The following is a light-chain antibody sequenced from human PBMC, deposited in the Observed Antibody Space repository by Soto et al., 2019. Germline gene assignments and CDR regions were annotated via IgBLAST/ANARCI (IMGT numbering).Light chain of an antibody. CDR1: SSDVGGYNY. CDR3: CSYAGTYYFV. Sequence: QSVLTQPRSVSGSPGQSVTISCTGTSSDVGGYNYVSWYQQHPGKAPKVLIYDVSKRPSGVPYRFSGSKSGNTASLTISGLQAEDEADYYCCSYAGTYYFVFGTGTKLTV. J-gene: IGLJ1*01. CDR2: DVS. V-gene: IGLV2-11*01.